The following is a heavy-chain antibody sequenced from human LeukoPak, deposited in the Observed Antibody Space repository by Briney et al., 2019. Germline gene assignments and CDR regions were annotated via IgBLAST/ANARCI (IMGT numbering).Heavy chain of an antibody. CDR1: GGSISSSSYY. D-gene: IGHD2-2*01. CDR3: ARGNCSSTSCYHDY. J-gene: IGHJ4*02. V-gene: IGHV4-39*01. CDR2: IYYSGST. Sequence: SETLSLTCTVSGGSISSSSYYWGWIRQPPGKGLEWIGSIYYSGSTYYNPSLKSRVTISVDTSKNQFSLKLSSVTAADTAVYYCARGNCSSTSCYHDYWGQGTLVTVSS.